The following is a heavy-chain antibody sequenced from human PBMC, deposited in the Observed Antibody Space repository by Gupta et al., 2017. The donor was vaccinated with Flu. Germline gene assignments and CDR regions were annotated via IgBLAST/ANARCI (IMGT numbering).Heavy chain of an antibody. CDR1: GFSFSNYG. D-gene: IGHD5-24*01. Sequence: QEQVVESGGGVVQPGGSLGLSCAASGFSFSNYGIHWVRQAPGKGLEWVAVISYDGSNKYYADSVKGRFTISRDNSKNTLYLQMNSLTTEDTAVYYCAKDWKWNYNNYGMNVWGPGTTVTVSS. CDR3: AKDWKWNYNNYGMNV. CDR2: ISYDGSNK. J-gene: IGHJ6*02. V-gene: IGHV3-30*18.